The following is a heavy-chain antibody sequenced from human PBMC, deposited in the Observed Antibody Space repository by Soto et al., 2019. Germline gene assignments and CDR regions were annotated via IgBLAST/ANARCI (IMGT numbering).Heavy chain of an antibody. CDR1: GFTVSSNY. V-gene: IGHV3-53*01. CDR3: ARERDGHNPNWFDL. CDR2: IYSGGST. Sequence: GGSLRLSCAVSGFTVSSNYMSWVRQPPGKGPEWVSDIYSGGSTYYADSVKGRFTISRDNSKNTLYLQMNSLRAEDTAVYYCARERDGHNPNWFDLWGQGALVTVSS. J-gene: IGHJ5*02. D-gene: IGHD2-8*01.